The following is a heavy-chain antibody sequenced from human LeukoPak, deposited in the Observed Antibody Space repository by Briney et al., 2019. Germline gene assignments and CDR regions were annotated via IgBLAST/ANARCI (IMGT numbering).Heavy chain of an antibody. Sequence: PSETLSLTCSVSGGSIHSYYWGRVRQPAGKGLEWIGRIYTTGTTNYSPSLKNRLTMSLDTSKNQFSLKLRSVTAADTAVYYCGRQGYTASYYFVDYWSQGALVTVSS. CDR1: GGSIHSYY. V-gene: IGHV4-4*07. CDR3: GRQGYTASYYFVDY. CDR2: IYTTGTT. J-gene: IGHJ4*02. D-gene: IGHD1-26*01.